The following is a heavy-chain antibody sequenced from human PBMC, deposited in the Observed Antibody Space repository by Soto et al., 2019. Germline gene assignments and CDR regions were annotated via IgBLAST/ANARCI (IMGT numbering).Heavy chain of an antibody. J-gene: IGHJ4*02. V-gene: IGHV3-64*01. CDR3: VRRVSGNYDY. CDR1: GFTFSRYD. CDR2: ISSNGGTT. D-gene: IGHD1-7*01. Sequence: EVQLAESGGGMVQPGGSLRLSCVASGFTFSRYDMHWVRQAPGKGLEYVSSISSNGGTTYYGNSVKGRFTISRDNSKNTLYLQMGSLRAEDMAVYYCVRRVSGNYDYWGQGTLVTVSP.